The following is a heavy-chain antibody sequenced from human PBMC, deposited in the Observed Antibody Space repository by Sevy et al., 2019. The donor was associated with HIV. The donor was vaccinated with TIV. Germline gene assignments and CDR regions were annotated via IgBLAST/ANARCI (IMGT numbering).Heavy chain of an antibody. Sequence: GGSLRLSCEVSGFNFRSYWMSWVRQAPGKGLEWVANIKHDGSEQYYLDSVKGRFTVARANDKNSLYLQMTSLRVDDAAVYYCARERQEEDKSGAKFDYWGRGTLVTVSS. CDR2: IKHDGSEQ. V-gene: IGHV3-7*01. CDR3: ARERQEEDKSGAKFDY. D-gene: IGHD3-10*01. J-gene: IGHJ4*02. CDR1: GFNFRSYW.